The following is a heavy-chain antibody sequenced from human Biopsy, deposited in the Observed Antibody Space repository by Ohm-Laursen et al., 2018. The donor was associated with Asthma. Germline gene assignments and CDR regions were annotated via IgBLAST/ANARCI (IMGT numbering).Heavy chain of an antibody. Sequence: SLRLSCAASGFKFDEYTMHWVRQAPGKGLEWVSGISWNSATIGYADSVEGRFTISRDNAKNSLYLQMHSLRAEDTAVYYCARGDSSNWSHYYFDYWGQGTLVTVSS. CDR2: ISWNSATI. J-gene: IGHJ4*02. V-gene: IGHV3-9*01. D-gene: IGHD3-22*01. CDR1: GFKFDEYT. CDR3: ARGDSSNWSHYYFDY.